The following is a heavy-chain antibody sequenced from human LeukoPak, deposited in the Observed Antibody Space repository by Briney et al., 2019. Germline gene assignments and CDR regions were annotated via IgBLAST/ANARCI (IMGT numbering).Heavy chain of an antibody. CDR3: GSSVYCSGGSCWHY. CDR1: GGSISSYY. Sequence: SETLSLTCTVSGGSISSYYWSWIRQPAGKGLEWIGRIYTSGSTNYNPSLKSRVTMSVDTSKNQFSLKLSSVTAADTAVYYCGSSVYCSGGSCWHYWGQGTLVTVSS. CDR2: IYTSGST. V-gene: IGHV4-4*07. J-gene: IGHJ4*02. D-gene: IGHD2-15*01.